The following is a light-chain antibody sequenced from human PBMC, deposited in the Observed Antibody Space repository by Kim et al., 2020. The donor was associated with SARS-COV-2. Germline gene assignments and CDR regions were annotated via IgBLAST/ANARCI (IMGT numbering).Light chain of an antibody. CDR2: AAS. V-gene: IGKV1-39*01. Sequence: DIQMTQSPSSLSASVGDRVTITCRASQSISSYLNWYQQKPGKAPKLLIYAASSLQSGVPSRFSGSGSGTDFTLTISNLQPEDFATYYCQQSYSNPPWTFGQGTKVDIK. CDR1: QSISSY. CDR3: QQSYSNPPWT. J-gene: IGKJ1*01.